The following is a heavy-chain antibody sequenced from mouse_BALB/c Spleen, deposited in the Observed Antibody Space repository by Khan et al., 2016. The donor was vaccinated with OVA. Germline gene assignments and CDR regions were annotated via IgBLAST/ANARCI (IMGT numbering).Heavy chain of an antibody. Sequence: QVQLKQSGAELARPGASVKMSCKASGYTFTSYTIHWIKLRPGQGLEWIGYINPSNGYTNYNQKFKDKATLTADKSSTTAYMQLSSLTSDDSAVYDCFRCGTDYRKDCWFAYWGQGTRVTVSA. J-gene: IGHJ3*01. V-gene: IGHV1-4*01. CDR2: INPSNGYT. CDR1: GYTFTSYT. D-gene: IGHD2-14*01. CDR3: FRCGTDYRKDCWFAY.